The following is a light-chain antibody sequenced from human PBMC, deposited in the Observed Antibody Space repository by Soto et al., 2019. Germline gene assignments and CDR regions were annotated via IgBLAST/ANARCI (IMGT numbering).Light chain of an antibody. CDR3: QQYDTSPST. Sequence: EIVLTQSPGTLSLSPGERATLSCRASQSVSSNYLAWYQQKPGQAPRLLIFGASSRATGIPDRFSGSGSGTDFTLTISRLEPEDFAVYYCQQYDTSPSTFGQGTKLEIK. J-gene: IGKJ2*01. V-gene: IGKV3-20*01. CDR1: QSVSSNY. CDR2: GAS.